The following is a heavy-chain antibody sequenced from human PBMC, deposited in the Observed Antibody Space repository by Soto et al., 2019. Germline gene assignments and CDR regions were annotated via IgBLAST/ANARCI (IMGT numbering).Heavy chain of an antibody. CDR1: GFTFGNFV. Sequence: GGSLRLSCAASGFTFGNFVMRWVRQTPGKGLEWVSTITETGADTYYTDSVKGRFTISRDNSKNTLYLQMTTLRAEDTALYYCTKASSDRNHMEVWGPGTTVTVSS. CDR3: TKASSDRNHMEV. J-gene: IGHJ6*02. CDR2: ITETGADT. V-gene: IGHV3-23*01.